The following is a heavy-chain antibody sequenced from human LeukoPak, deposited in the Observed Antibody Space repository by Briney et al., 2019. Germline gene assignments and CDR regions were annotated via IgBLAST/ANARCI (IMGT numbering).Heavy chain of an antibody. CDR2: ISSSSSYI. V-gene: IGHV3-21*01. D-gene: IGHD3-16*01. Sequence: GGSLRLSRAASGFTFSSYSMNWVRQAPGKGLGWVSSISSSSSYIYYADSVKGRFTISRDNAKNSLYLQMNSLRAEDTAVYYCARELGGAPIHYGMDVWGQGTTVTVSS. CDR3: ARELGGAPIHYGMDV. CDR1: GFTFSSYS. J-gene: IGHJ6*02.